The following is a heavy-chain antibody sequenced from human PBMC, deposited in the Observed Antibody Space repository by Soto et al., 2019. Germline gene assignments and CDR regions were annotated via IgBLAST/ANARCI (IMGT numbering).Heavy chain of an antibody. Sequence: LRLSCAASGFTFSSYAMGWVRQAPGKGLEWVSAISGSGGSTYYADSVKGRFTISRDNSKNTLYLQMNSLRAEDTAVYYCAKDQDDSQTYYYGMDVWGQGTTVTVSS. D-gene: IGHD2-15*01. J-gene: IGHJ6*02. CDR1: GFTFSSYA. CDR2: ISGSGGST. CDR3: AKDQDDSQTYYYGMDV. V-gene: IGHV3-23*01.